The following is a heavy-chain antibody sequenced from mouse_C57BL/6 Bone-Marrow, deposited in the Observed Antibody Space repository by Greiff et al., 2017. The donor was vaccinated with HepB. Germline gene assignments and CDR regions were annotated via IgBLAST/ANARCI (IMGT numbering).Heavy chain of an antibody. V-gene: IGHV2-9-1*01. CDR2: IWTGGGT. CDR1: GFSLTSYA. D-gene: IGHD2-4*01. CDR3: ARIYYDYDGYAMDY. Sequence: VKLQESGPGLVAPSQSLSITCTVSGFSLTSYAISWVRQPPGKGLEWLGVIWTGGGTNYNSALKSRLSISKDNSKSQVFLKMNSLQTDDTARYYCARIYYDYDGYAMDYWGQGTSVTVSS. J-gene: IGHJ4*01.